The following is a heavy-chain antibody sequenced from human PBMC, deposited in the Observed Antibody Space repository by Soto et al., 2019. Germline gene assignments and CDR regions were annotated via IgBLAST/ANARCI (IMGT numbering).Heavy chain of an antibody. CDR2: VHYSGST. Sequence: TSETLSLTCTVSGGSISSYYWSWIRQPPGKGLEWIATVHYSGSTYYTPSLKSRVTISVDTSKNQFSLKLSSVTAADTAVYYCARHTPAISISDHWGQGTLVTVSS. D-gene: IGHD2-15*01. CDR3: ARHTPAISISDH. V-gene: IGHV4-59*04. CDR1: GGSISSYY. J-gene: IGHJ4*02.